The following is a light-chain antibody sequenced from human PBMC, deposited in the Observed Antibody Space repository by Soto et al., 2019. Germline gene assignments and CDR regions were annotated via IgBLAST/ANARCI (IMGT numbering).Light chain of an antibody. J-gene: IGKJ1*01. CDR2: AAS. CDR1: QSISTH. V-gene: IGKV1-39*01. CDR3: QQSYGASWT. Sequence: DIQMTQSPSSLSASVGDRVTITCRASQSISTHLSWYQQKPGKAPKLLIYAASSLQRWVPSRFSGRGSGTDFTLTINSLLPEDFATYYCQQSYGASWTFGQGTKVDIK.